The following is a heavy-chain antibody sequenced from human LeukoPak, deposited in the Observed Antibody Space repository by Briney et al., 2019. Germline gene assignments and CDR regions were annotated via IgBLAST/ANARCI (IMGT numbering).Heavy chain of an antibody. V-gene: IGHV4-59*08. CDR3: ARAEPNWNPPDY. Sequence: PSETLSLTCTVSGGSITSNFWSWIRQPPGKGLEWIGYIYNSGSTSYNPSLKSRATISGDTSKNQFSLKLNSVTAADTAVYYCARAEPNWNPPDYWGQGTLVTVSS. D-gene: IGHD1-1*01. CDR2: IYNSGST. J-gene: IGHJ4*02. CDR1: GGSITSNF.